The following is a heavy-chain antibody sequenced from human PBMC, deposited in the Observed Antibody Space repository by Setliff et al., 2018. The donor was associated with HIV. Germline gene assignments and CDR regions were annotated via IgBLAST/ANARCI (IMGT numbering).Heavy chain of an antibody. CDR3: ARDRYAGEIDY. CDR1: GGSMSPYY. J-gene: IGHJ4*02. CDR2: IYYTGNT. V-gene: IGHV4-59*06. D-gene: IGHD3-10*01. Sequence: KPSETLSLTCSVSGGSMSPYYWSWIRQPAGKGLEWIAYIYYTGNTYFNPSLKSRITISIDTSKNQFSLKMSSVTAADTAVYYCARDRYAGEIDYWGQGTLVTVSS.